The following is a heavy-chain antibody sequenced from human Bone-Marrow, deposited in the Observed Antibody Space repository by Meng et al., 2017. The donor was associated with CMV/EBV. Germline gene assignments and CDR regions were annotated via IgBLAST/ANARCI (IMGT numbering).Heavy chain of an antibody. D-gene: IGHD3-22*01. CDR2: ISWNSGSI. J-gene: IGHJ4*02. Sequence: SLKISCEASGFTFDDYAMHWVRQAPGKGLEWVSGISWNSGSIGYADSVKGRFTISRDNAKNYLYLQMNSLRAEDTALYYCAKDSGYYYDSSGYMNWGQGTLVTVSS. CDR3: AKDSGYYYDSSGYMN. V-gene: IGHV3-9*01. CDR1: GFTFDDYA.